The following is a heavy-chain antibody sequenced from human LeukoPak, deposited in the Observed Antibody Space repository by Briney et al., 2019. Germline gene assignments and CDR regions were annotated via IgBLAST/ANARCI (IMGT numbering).Heavy chain of an antibody. J-gene: IGHJ6*02. CDR1: GGSFSGYY. Sequence: PSETLSLTCAVYGGSFSGYYWSWIRQPPGKGLEWIGEINHSGSTNYNPSLKSRVTISVDTSKNQFSLKLSSVTAADTAVYYCARAEQWLEYYYGTDVWGQGTTVTVSS. CDR2: INHSGST. D-gene: IGHD6-19*01. CDR3: ARAEQWLEYYYGTDV. V-gene: IGHV4-34*01.